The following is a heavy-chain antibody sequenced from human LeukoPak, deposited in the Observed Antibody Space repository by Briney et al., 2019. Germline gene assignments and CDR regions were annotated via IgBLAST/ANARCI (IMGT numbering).Heavy chain of an antibody. CDR1: GFNFSNYW. D-gene: IGHD5-12*01. CDR3: ARGPSGYHNT. CDR2: IKEDGSEI. V-gene: IGHV3-7*01. Sequence: GGSLRLSCTVGGFNFSNYWMSWVRQAPGKGLEWVANIKEDGSEIIYLDSVKGRFTISRHKSKNTLYLQMNSLRAEDTAVYYCARGPSGYHNTGGQGTLVTVSS. J-gene: IGHJ4*02.